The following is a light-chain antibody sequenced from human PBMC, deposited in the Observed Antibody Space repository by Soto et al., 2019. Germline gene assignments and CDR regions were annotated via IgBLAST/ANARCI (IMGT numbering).Light chain of an antibody. CDR3: QQYITYPLT. Sequence: DIQMTQSPSTLSASVGDRVTISCRASQSITYWLAWYQQKPGKAPKLLIHKASSLESGAPSRFSGTGSGTEFTLTISSLQPDDFATYYCQQYITYPLTFGGGTKV. CDR2: KAS. CDR1: QSITYW. J-gene: IGKJ4*01. V-gene: IGKV1-5*03.